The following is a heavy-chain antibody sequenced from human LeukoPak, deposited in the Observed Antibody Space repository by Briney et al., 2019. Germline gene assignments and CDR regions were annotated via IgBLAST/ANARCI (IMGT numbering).Heavy chain of an antibody. CDR2: INPNSGGT. CDR3: ARGTVTGRCWFRDFDY. V-gene: IGHV1-2*06. D-gene: IGHD3-10*01. Sequence: ASEKVSCKASGYAFTDYYMQLVRQAPGQGLEWMGRINPNSGGTNYAQKFQGRVTMTRDTSINTAYMVLTSLRSDDTAVYYCARGTVTGRCWFRDFDYWGQGTLVTVSS. J-gene: IGHJ4*02. CDR1: GYAFTDYY.